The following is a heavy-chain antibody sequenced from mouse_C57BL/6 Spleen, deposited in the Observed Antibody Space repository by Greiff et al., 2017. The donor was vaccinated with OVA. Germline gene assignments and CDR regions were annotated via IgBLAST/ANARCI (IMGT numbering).Heavy chain of an antibody. Sequence: VQLQQPGTELVKPGASVKLSCKASGYTFTSYWMHWVKQRPGQGLEWIGYINPSNGGTNYNEKFKSKATLTVDKSSSTAYMQLSSLTSEDSAVYYCARSGPYWEPFDYWGQGTTLTVSS. CDR2: INPSNGGT. CDR1: GYTFTSYW. V-gene: IGHV1-53*01. CDR3: ARSGPYWEPFDY. D-gene: IGHD3-2*02. J-gene: IGHJ2*01.